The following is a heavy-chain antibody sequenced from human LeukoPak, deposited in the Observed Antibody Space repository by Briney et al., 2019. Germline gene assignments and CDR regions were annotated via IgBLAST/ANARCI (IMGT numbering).Heavy chain of an antibody. D-gene: IGHD2-21*02. V-gene: IGHV4-4*02. CDR3: ARKHSLKFVVVTAEHAFDI. CDR2: IYHSGST. CDR1: GGFIRSSNW. J-gene: IGHJ3*02. Sequence: SETLSLTCAVSGGFIRSSNWWSRVRQPPGKGVEWIGEIYHSGSTNYNPSLKSRVTISVDKSKNQFSLKLSSVTAADTAVYYCARKHSLKFVVVTAEHAFDIWGQGTMVTVSS.